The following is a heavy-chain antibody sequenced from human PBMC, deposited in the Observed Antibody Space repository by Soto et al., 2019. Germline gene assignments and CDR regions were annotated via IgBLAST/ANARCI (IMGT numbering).Heavy chain of an antibody. V-gene: IGHV1-69*13. Sequence: SVKVSCKASGGTFSSYAISWVRQAPGQGLEWMGGIIPIFGTANYAQKFQGRVTITADESTSTAYMELSSLRSEDTAVYYCARGAWDDYSGTNYGMDVWGQGXTVTVYS. CDR3: ARGAWDDYSGTNYGMDV. J-gene: IGHJ6*02. D-gene: IGHD4-4*01. CDR1: GGTFSSYA. CDR2: IIPIFGTA.